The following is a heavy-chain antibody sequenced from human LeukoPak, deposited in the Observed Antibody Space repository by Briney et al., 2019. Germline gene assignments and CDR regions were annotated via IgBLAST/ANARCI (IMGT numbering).Heavy chain of an antibody. CDR2: IYYSGST. CDR1: GGSISSYY. J-gene: IGHJ6*03. CDR3: ARVESGSYLYYYYYYMDV. V-gene: IGHV4-59*01. Sequence: PSETLSLTCTVSGGSISSYYWSWIRQPPGKGLEWIGYIYYSGSTNYNPSLKSRVTISVDTSKNQFSLKLSSVTAADTAVYYCARVESGSYLYYYYYYMDVWGKGTTVTISS. D-gene: IGHD1-26*01.